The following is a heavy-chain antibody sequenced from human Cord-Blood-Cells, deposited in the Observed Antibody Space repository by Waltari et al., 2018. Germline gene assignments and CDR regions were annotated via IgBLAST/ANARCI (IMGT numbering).Heavy chain of an antibody. Sequence: EVQLVESGGGLVQPGGSLRLSCAASGFTFSSYWMSWVRQAPGQGLEWVANIKQDGSEKYYVDSVKDRFTIARDNAKNSLYLQMNSLRAEDTAVYYCARELTGGYDAFDIWGQGTMVTVSS. CDR3: ARELTGGYDAFDI. V-gene: IGHV3-7*01. D-gene: IGHD7-27*01. CDR2: IKQDGSEK. CDR1: GFTFSSYW. J-gene: IGHJ3*02.